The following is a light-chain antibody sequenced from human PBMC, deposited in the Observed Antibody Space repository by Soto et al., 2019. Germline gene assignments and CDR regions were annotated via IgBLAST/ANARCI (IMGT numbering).Light chain of an antibody. CDR3: QQYNNWPRAT. CDR1: QSVNTKY. V-gene: IGKV3-15*01. J-gene: IGKJ4*01. Sequence: EIVLTQSPGTLSLSPGERATLSCRASQSVNTKYLAWYQQKPGQAPRLLMFRTSSRATGFPARFSGSGSGTEFNLTISSLQSEDFGVYYCQQYNNWPRATFGGGTKVDIK. CDR2: RTS.